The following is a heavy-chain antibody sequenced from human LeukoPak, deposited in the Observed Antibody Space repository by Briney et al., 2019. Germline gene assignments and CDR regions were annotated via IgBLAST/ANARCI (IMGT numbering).Heavy chain of an antibody. J-gene: IGHJ4*02. CDR3: ARGSSSGWSRENYLDY. D-gene: IGHD6-19*01. CDR1: GGSISSYY. V-gene: IGHV4-4*07. Sequence: PSETLSLTCTVSGGSISSYYWSWIRQPAGKGLEWIGRIYTGGNTNYNPSLKSRVTLSVDKSKNQFSLKMSPVTAADTAAYFCARGSSSGWSRENYLDYWGQGTLVTVSS. CDR2: IYTGGNT.